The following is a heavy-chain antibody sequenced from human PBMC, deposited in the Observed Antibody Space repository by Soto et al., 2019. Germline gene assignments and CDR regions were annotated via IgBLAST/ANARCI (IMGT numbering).Heavy chain of an antibody. CDR2: INPNSGGT. D-gene: IGHD2-2*01. J-gene: IGHJ6*02. CDR1: GYTFTGYY. V-gene: IGHV1-2*04. Sequence: ASVKVSCKASGYTFTGYYMHWVRQAPGQGLEWMGWINPNSGGTNYAQKFQGWVTMTRDTSISTAYMELSRLRSDDTAVYYCARAGVVPAGSSYYYYGMDVWGQGTTVTVSS. CDR3: ARAGVVPAGSSYYYYGMDV.